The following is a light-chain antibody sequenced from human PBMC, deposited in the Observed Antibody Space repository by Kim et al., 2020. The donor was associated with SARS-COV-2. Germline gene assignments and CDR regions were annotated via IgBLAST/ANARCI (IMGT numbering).Light chain of an antibody. CDR3: QQANNFPLT. V-gene: IGKV1-12*01. J-gene: IGKJ4*01. Sequence: APVGDRVTTTCRGSEGIIGWLSWDQQRPGEAPKLLIFPASRLGSGVPSRCSGGGAGTDFSLSISSLQPEDFATYYCQQANNFPLTFGGRTKVEIK. CDR2: PAS. CDR1: EGIIGW.